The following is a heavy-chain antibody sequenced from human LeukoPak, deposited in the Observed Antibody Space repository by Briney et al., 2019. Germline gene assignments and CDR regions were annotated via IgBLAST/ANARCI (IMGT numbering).Heavy chain of an antibody. Sequence: GGSLRLSCAASGFTFSSYGMSWVRQAPGKGLEWVSAISGSGGSTYYADSVKGRFTISRDNSKNTLYLQMNSLRAEDTAVYYCRGSGSYFYYYYMDVWGKGTTVTISS. J-gene: IGHJ6*03. D-gene: IGHD3-10*01. CDR1: GFTFSSYG. CDR3: RGSGSYFYYYYMDV. CDR2: ISGSGGST. V-gene: IGHV3-23*01.